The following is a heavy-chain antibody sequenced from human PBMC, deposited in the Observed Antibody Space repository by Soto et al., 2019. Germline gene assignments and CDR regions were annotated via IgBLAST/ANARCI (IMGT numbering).Heavy chain of an antibody. Sequence: PGESLKISCKGSGYSFSSYWIGWVRQMPGKGLEWMGIIYPGDSDTRYSPSFQGQVTISADKSISTAYLQWSSLKASDTAMYYCARLSSSGWLYYYGMEVWGQGTTVTVSS. D-gene: IGHD6-19*01. CDR3: ARLSSSGWLYYYGMEV. CDR2: IYPGDSDT. V-gene: IGHV5-51*01. J-gene: IGHJ6*02. CDR1: GYSFSSYW.